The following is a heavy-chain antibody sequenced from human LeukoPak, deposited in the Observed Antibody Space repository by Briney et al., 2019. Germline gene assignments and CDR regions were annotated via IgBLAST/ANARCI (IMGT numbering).Heavy chain of an antibody. D-gene: IGHD3-10*01. CDR2: TYYRSKWYN. CDR1: GDSISNNTAA. Sequence: SQTLSLTCAISGDSISNNTAAWNWIRQSPSRGLEWLGSTYYRSKWYNDYAVSVRSRITINPDPSKNQFSLQLDSVTPDDTAVYYCARDVGSWRPFDYWGQGTLVTVSS. V-gene: IGHV6-1*01. J-gene: IGHJ4*02. CDR3: ARDVGSWRPFDY.